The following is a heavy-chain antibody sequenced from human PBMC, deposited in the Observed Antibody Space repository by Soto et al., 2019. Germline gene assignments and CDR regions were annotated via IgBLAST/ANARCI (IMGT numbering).Heavy chain of an antibody. CDR3: ARAPKVSGSSQTRPDF. J-gene: IGHJ4*02. CDR1: SGSFSGYY. D-gene: IGHD6-6*01. CDR2: ISQSGYT. Sequence: SETLSLTCSIYSGSFSGYYWSWIRQPPGKGLEWIGEISQSGYTNYSPSLKSRVSISIDTSKKQFSLNLASVSAADTAVYYCARAPKVSGSSQTRPDFWGQGTLVTVSS. V-gene: IGHV4-34*01.